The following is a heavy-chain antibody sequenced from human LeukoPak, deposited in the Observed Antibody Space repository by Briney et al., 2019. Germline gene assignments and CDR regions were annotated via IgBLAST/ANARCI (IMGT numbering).Heavy chain of an antibody. CDR1: GGSFSGYY. CDR2: INHSGST. V-gene: IGHV4-34*01. CDR3: AASGYSFGDAFDI. D-gene: IGHD3-16*01. J-gene: IGHJ3*02. Sequence: PSETLSLTCAVYGGSFSGYYWSWIRQPPGKGLEWIGEINHSGSTNYNPSLKSRVTISVDKSKNQFSLKLSSVTAADTAVYYCAASGYSFGDAFDIWGQGTMVTVSS.